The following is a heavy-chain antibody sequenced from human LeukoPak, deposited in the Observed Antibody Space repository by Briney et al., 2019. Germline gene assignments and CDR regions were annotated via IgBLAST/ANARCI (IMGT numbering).Heavy chain of an antibody. D-gene: IGHD3-3*01. J-gene: IGHJ4*02. CDR2: IIPTFGSA. CDR3: ARAPSIRFLTPYFDY. Sequence: ASVKVSCKASGGTFSSHAISWVRQAPGQGLEWMGGIIPTFGSANYAQKFQGRVTITADEYASTAYIELSSLRSEDTAVYYCARAPSIRFLTPYFDYWGQGTLVTVSS. CDR1: GGTFSSHA. V-gene: IGHV1-69*13.